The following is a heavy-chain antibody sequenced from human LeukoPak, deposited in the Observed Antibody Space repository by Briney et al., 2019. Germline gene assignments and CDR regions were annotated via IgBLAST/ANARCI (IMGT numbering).Heavy chain of an antibody. J-gene: IGHJ6*02. CDR3: AKDSCSSTSCHNYYYYGMDV. CDR1: GFTFDDYA. D-gene: IGHD2-2*02. Sequence: GGSLRLSCAASGFTFDDYAMHWVRQAPGKGLEWVSGISWNSGSIGYADSVKGRFTISRDNAKNSLYLQMNSLRAEDTALYYCAKDSCSSTSCHNYYYYGMDVWGQGTTVTVSS. V-gene: IGHV3-9*01. CDR2: ISWNSGSI.